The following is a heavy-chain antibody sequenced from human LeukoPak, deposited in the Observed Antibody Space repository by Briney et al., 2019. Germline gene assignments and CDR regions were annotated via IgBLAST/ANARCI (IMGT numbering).Heavy chain of an antibody. CDR3: AKGWGRSSQKDCFDY. D-gene: IGHD6-6*01. CDR1: GFTFSSYA. V-gene: IGHV3-23*01. CDR2: ISGSGGST. J-gene: IGHJ4*02. Sequence: GGSLRLSCAASGFTFSSYAMSWVRQAPGKGLEWVSAISGSGGSTYYADSVKGRFTISRDNSKNTLYLQMNSLRAEDTAVYYCAKGWGRSSQKDCFDYWGQGTLVTVSS.